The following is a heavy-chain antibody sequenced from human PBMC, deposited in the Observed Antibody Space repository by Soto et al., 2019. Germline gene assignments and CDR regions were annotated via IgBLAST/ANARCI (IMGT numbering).Heavy chain of an antibody. CDR2: ISWNSGSI. Sequence: GGSLRLSCAASGFTFDDYAMHWVRQAPGKGLEWVSGISWNSGSIGYADSVKGRFTISRDNAKNSLYLQMNSLRAEDTALYYCASVVPAAIYDILTGLFAFDIWGKGTMVTVAS. V-gene: IGHV3-9*01. CDR1: GFTFDDYA. D-gene: IGHD3-9*01. J-gene: IGHJ3*02. CDR3: ASVVPAAIYDILTGLFAFDI.